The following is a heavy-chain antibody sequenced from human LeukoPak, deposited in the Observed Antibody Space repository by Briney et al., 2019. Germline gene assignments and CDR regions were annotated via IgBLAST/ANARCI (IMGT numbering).Heavy chain of an antibody. Sequence: GGSLRLSCAASGFTFSDYSMNWVRQAPGKGLEWISYIGGRGDGISYADSVKGRFTVSRDNSKNTLYLQMNSLRAEDTAVYYCATFSNWYYWGQGTLVTVSS. D-gene: IGHD1-1*01. CDR3: ATFSNWYY. V-gene: IGHV3-48*01. CDR2: IGGRGDGI. J-gene: IGHJ4*02. CDR1: GFTFSDYS.